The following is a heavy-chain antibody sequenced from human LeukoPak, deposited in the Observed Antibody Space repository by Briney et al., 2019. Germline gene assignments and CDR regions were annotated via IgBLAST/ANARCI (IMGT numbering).Heavy chain of an antibody. Sequence: PSETLSLTCAAYGGSFSGYYWNWIRQPPGKGLEWIGEINHSGRTNYNPSLKSRVTISLDTSKNQFSLKLSSVTAADTAVYYCASRYDILTGLSHNNWFDPWGQGALVSVSS. CDR1: GGSFSGYY. V-gene: IGHV4-34*01. J-gene: IGHJ5*02. CDR2: INHSGRT. D-gene: IGHD3-9*01. CDR3: ASRYDILTGLSHNNWFDP.